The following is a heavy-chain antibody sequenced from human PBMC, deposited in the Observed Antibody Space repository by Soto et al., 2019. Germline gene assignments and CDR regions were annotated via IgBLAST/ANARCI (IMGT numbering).Heavy chain of an antibody. V-gene: IGHV3-9*01. Sequence: ESGGGLVQPGRSLRLSCAASGFTFDDDAMHWVRQAPGKGLEWVSSISWDSGIIGYADSVKGRFTISRDNAKNSLYLQMNSLRAEDTALYYCAKGGATVTTWFDYWGQGTLVTVSS. D-gene: IGHD4-4*01. J-gene: IGHJ4*02. CDR2: ISWDSGII. CDR1: GFTFDDDA. CDR3: AKGGATVTTWFDY.